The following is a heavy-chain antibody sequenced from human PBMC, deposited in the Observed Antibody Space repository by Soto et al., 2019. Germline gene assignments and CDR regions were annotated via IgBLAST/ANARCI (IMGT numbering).Heavy chain of an antibody. V-gene: IGHV1-69*06. D-gene: IGHD2-2*02. J-gene: IGHJ6*02. CDR3: ASLVVPAAIRSNYGMDV. Sequence: SVKVSCKASGGTFSSYAISWVRQAPGQGLEWMGGIIPIFGTANYAQKFQGRVTITADKSTSTAYMELSSLRSEDTAVYYCASLVVPAAIRSNYGMDVRGQGSTVTVSS. CDR1: GGTFSSYA. CDR2: IIPIFGTA.